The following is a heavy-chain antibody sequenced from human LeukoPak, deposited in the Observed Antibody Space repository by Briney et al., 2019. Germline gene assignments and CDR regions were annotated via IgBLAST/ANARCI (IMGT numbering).Heavy chain of an antibody. CDR2: ISGSGGGT. J-gene: IGHJ4*02. CDR1: GFTFSSYA. D-gene: IGHD3-22*01. CDR3: AKSQAYYDSRDFDY. V-gene: IGHV3-23*01. Sequence: GGSLRLSCAASGFTFSSYAMSWVRQAPGKGLEWVSAISGSGGGTYYADSVKGRFTISRDNSKNTLYLQMNSLRAEDTAVYYCAKSQAYYDSRDFDYWGQGTLVTVSS.